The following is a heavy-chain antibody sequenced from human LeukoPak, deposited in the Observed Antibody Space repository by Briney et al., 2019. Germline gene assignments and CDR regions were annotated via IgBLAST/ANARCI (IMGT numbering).Heavy chain of an antibody. CDR2: INHSGST. V-gene: IGHV4-34*01. CDR1: GGSFSGYY. D-gene: IGHD3-10*01. Sequence: SETLSLTCAVYGGSFSGYYWSWIRQPPGKGLEWIGEINHSGSTNYNPSLKSRVTISADTSKNQFSLKLSSVTAADTAVYYCARAGYYYGSGSTHVDYWGQGTLVTVSS. CDR3: ARAGYYYGSGSTHVDY. J-gene: IGHJ4*02.